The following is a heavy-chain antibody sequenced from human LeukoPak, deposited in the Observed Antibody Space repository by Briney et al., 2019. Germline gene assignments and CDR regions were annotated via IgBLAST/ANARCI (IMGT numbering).Heavy chain of an antibody. Sequence: SETLSLTCTVSGGSITSSNYYWAWIRQPPGKGLEWIGSVYYGGNTHYNPSLRSRLTISVDTSKIQFSLRLTSVTAADTAVYYCARQASPSGTYLLYAFDIWGQGTMVTVSA. CDR1: GGSITSSNYY. CDR2: VYYGGNT. D-gene: IGHD1-26*01. CDR3: ARQASPSGTYLLYAFDI. J-gene: IGHJ3*02. V-gene: IGHV4-39*01.